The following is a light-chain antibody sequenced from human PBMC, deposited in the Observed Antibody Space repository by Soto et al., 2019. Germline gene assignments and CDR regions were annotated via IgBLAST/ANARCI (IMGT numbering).Light chain of an antibody. CDR2: AAY. CDR1: QSVDSSF. V-gene: IGKV3D-20*02. J-gene: IGKJ1*01. Sequence: LLTQSPGTLSFSPGERSTLSCRANQSVDSSFLGWYQQKTGQSTRIIIYAAYSRASGIPATFSGSGSGTDFTLTISSLEPEDFAVYYCQQSSNWPPWTCGQGTKVDIK. CDR3: QQSSNWPPWT.